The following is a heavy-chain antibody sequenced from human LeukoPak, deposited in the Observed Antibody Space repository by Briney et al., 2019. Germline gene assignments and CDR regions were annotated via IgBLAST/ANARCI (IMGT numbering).Heavy chain of an antibody. CDR2: IYNSGST. V-gene: IGHV4-4*08. CDR3: ARDVEMATIIAFDI. D-gene: IGHD5-24*01. J-gene: IGHJ3*02. Sequence: SETLSLTCTVSGGSISSYYWSWIRQSPGKGLEWIGYIYNSGSTNYNPSLKSRVTISVDTSKNQFSLKLSSVTAADTAVYYCARDVEMATIIAFDIWGQGTMVTVSS. CDR1: GGSISSYY.